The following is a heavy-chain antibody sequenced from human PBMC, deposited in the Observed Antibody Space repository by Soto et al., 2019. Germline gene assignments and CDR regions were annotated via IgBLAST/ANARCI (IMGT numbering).Heavy chain of an antibody. Sequence: QVQRFQSGAAVKKPGSSVKVSCNASGYTFTNYGISWGRQAPGQGLEWMGWVTGYDGNANYAQRFQGKVTMTTDTATNKAYLDLRRLSSDDTAVYYCARTTNEEPTFASCGQGTLGTVSS. CDR2: VTGYDGNA. V-gene: IGHV1-18*01. J-gene: IGHJ4*02. CDR1: GYTFTNYG. CDR3: ARTTNEEPTFAS. D-gene: IGHD1-26*01.